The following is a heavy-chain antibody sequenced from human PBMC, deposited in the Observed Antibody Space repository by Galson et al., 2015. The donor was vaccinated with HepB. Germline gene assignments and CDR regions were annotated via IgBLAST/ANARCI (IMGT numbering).Heavy chain of an antibody. CDR3: AGDSYCSGGSCAYYFDY. D-gene: IGHD2-15*01. CDR2: IWYDGSNK. Sequence: SLRLSCAASGFTFSSYGMHWVRQAPGEGLEWVAVIWYDGSNKYYADSVKGRFTISRDNSKNTLYLQMNSLRAEDTAVYYCAGDSYCSGGSCAYYFDYWGQGTLVTVSS. CDR1: GFTFSSYG. J-gene: IGHJ4*02. V-gene: IGHV3-33*01.